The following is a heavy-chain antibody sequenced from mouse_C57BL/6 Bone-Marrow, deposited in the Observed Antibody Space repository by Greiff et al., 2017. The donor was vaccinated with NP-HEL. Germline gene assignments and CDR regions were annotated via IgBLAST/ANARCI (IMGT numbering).Heavy chain of an antibody. V-gene: IGHV1-82*01. D-gene: IGHD1-1*01. Sequence: VQLQQSGPELVKPGASVKISCKASGYAFSSSWMNWVKQRPGKGLEWIGRIYPGDGDTNYNGKFKGKATLTADKSSSTAYMQLSSLTSEDSAVYFCARSCYYYGRGYWGQGTTLTVSS. J-gene: IGHJ2*01. CDR2: IYPGDGDT. CDR3: ARSCYYYGRGY. CDR1: GYAFSSSW.